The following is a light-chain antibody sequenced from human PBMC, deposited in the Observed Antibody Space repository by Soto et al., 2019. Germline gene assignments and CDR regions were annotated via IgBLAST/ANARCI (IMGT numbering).Light chain of an antibody. CDR3: SSYAGSSNV. CDR2: EVN. J-gene: IGLJ1*01. CDR1: SSDVGGYNY. V-gene: IGLV2-8*01. Sequence: QSVLTQPPSASGSPGQSVAISCTGTSSDVGGYNYVSWYQQHPGNAPKLMFYEVNKRPSGVPDRFSGSKSGNTASLTVSGLQAEDEADYYCSSYAGSSNVFGTGTKVTVL.